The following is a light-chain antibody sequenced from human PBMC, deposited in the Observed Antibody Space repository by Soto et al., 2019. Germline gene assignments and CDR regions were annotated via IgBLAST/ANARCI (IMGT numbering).Light chain of an antibody. V-gene: IGLV2-8*01. CDR3: ISYAGSNNLGV. Sequence: QSVLNQPPPASGAPGQSVTLSCPGNSKDVGGYNYVSWYQQHPGKAPKLVIFEVSKRPSGVPDRFSGSKSGNTASLTVSGLQAEDEADYYCISYAGSNNLGVFGTGTKVTV. CDR1: SKDVGGYNY. CDR2: EVS. J-gene: IGLJ1*01.